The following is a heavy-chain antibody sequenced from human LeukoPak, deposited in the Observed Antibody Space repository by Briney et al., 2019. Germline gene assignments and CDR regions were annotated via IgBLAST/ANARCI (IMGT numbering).Heavy chain of an antibody. J-gene: IGHJ4*02. CDR1: GYTFTSYG. CDR2: IIPMFDTA. Sequence: GASVKVSCKASGYTFTSYGISWVRQASGQGLEWMGGIIPMFDTANYAQKFQGRLTITADKSTSTAYMELSSLTSEDTAVYYCARDGRGYSGYDFRYFDYWGQGTLVTVSS. D-gene: IGHD5-12*01. CDR3: ARDGRGYSGYDFRYFDY. V-gene: IGHV1-69*06.